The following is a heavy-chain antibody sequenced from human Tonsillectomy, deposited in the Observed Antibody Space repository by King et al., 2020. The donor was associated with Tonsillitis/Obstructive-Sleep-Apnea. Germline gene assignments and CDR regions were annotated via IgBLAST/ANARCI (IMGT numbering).Heavy chain of an antibody. J-gene: IGHJ6*03. CDR2: IYYSGST. V-gene: IGHV4-59*01. CDR3: ARGGSSSSSYYYYYYYMDV. Sequence: QLQESGPGLVKPSETLSLTCTVSGGSISSYYWSWIRQPPGKGLEWNGYIYYSGSTNYNPSLKSRVTISVDTSKNQFSLKLSSVTAADTAVYYCARGGSSSSSYYYYYYYMDVWGKGTTVTVSS. CDR1: GGSISSYY. D-gene: IGHD6-6*01.